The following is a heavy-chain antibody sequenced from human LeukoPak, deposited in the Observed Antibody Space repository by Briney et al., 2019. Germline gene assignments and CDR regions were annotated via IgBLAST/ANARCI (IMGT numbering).Heavy chain of an antibody. CDR1: GYTFTSYG. Sequence: AAVQVSFKASGYTFTSYGISWGRPAPGQGVGWMGWISAYNGNTNYAQKLQGRVTMTTDTSTSTAYMELRSLRSDDTAVYYCARVAVAGTVLDYSGQGTLVTVSS. V-gene: IGHV1-18*01. J-gene: IGHJ4*02. CDR3: ARVAVAGTVLDY. CDR2: ISAYNGNT. D-gene: IGHD6-19*01.